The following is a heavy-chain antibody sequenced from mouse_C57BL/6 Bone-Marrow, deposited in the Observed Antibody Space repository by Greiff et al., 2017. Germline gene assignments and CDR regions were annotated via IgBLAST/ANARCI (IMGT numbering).Heavy chain of an antibody. CDR1: GYTFTSYW. V-gene: IGHV1-61*01. CDR3: ARNPCYCGSSLGY. J-gene: IGHJ2*01. CDR2: IYPSDSET. Sequence: QVQLQQPGAELVRPGSSVKLSCKASGYTFTSYWMDWVKQRPGQGLEWIGNIYPSDSETHYNQKFKDKATLTVDKSSSTAYMQLSSLTSEDSAVYYCARNPCYCGSSLGYWGQGTTLTVSS. D-gene: IGHD1-1*01.